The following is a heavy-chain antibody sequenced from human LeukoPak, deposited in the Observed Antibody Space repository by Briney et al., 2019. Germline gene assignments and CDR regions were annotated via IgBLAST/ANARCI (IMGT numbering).Heavy chain of an antibody. CDR1: GFTFSSYA. D-gene: IGHD3-16*01. CDR3: ARDGGTGN. CDR2: ITNSGGST. Sequence: PGGSLRLSCAASGFTFSSYAMSWARQAPGKGLEWVSAITNSGGSTYYADSVKGRFTISRDNAKNSLYLQMNSLRAEDTAVYYCARDGGTGNWGQGTLVTVSS. V-gene: IGHV3-23*01. J-gene: IGHJ4*02.